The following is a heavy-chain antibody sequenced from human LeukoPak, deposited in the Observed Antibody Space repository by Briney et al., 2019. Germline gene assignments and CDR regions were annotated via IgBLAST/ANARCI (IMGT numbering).Heavy chain of an antibody. Sequence: SVKVSCKASGGTFSGYAISWVRQAPGQGLEWMGGIIPIFGTANYAQKIQGRVTITTDESTSTAYMELSSLRSEDTAVYYCAREGYCTNGVCLGEFFDLWGRGTLVTVSS. J-gene: IGHJ2*01. CDR3: AREGYCTNGVCLGEFFDL. CDR1: GGTFSGYA. D-gene: IGHD2-8*01. V-gene: IGHV1-69*05. CDR2: IIPIFGTA.